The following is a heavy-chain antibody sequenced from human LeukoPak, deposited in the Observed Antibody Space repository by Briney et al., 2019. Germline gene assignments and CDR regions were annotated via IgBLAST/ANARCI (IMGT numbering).Heavy chain of an antibody. Sequence: GGSLRLSCVVSGFIFSSYWMTWVRQAPGKGLEWVANINQDGSEKYNVDSVKGRFTISRDNAKNSLYLQISSLRAEDTAVYYCARNMARGFDYWGQGTLVTVSS. J-gene: IGHJ4*02. CDR2: INQDGSEK. D-gene: IGHD2/OR15-2a*01. CDR3: ARNMARGFDY. CDR1: GFIFSSYW. V-gene: IGHV3-7*01.